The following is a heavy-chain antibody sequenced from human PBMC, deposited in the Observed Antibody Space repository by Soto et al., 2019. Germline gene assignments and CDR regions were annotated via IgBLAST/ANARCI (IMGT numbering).Heavy chain of an antibody. V-gene: IGHV1-69*06. D-gene: IGHD2-15*01. J-gene: IGHJ6*02. Sequence: QVQLVQSGAEVKKPGSSVKVSCKASGGTFSSYAISWVRQAPGQGLEWMGGIIPIFGTANYAQKFQGRVTITADKSTSTAYMEASILRSEVTAVYYSARDRTPEVVTLYYYYGMDVWGQGTTVTVYS. CDR1: GGTFSSYA. CDR2: IIPIFGTA. CDR3: ARDRTPEVVTLYYYYGMDV.